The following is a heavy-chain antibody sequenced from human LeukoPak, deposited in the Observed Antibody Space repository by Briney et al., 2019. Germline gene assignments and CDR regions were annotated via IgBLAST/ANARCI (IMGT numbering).Heavy chain of an antibody. CDR2: IIPIFGTA. CDR1: GGTFSSYA. V-gene: IGHV1-69*13. D-gene: IGHD6-19*01. Sequence: RASVKVSCKASGGTFSSYAISWVRQAPGQGLEWMGGIIPIFGTANYAQKFQGRVTITADESTSTAYMELSSLRSEDTAVYYCARSYSSGSKFDYWGQGTLVTVSS. CDR3: ARSYSSGSKFDY. J-gene: IGHJ4*02.